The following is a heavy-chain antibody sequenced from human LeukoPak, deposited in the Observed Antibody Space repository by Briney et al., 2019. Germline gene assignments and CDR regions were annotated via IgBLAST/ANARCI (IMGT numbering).Heavy chain of an antibody. D-gene: IGHD2-15*01. Sequence: GGSLRLSCAASGFAVSSNYMSWVRQAPGKGLEWVSVIYSGGSTYYADSVKGRFTISRDNSKNTLYLQMNSLRAEDTAVHYCARDRMVAAFAFDIWGRGTMVTVSS. J-gene: IGHJ3*02. CDR3: ARDRMVAAFAFDI. CDR2: IYSGGST. V-gene: IGHV3-53*01. CDR1: GFAVSSNY.